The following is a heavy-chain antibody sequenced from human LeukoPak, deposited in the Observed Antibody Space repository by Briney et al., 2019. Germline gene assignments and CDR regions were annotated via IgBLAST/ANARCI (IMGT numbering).Heavy chain of an antibody. CDR2: LGISGDYA. CDR1: GFTLSSYA. CDR3: AKGDYDYVPYSWFDP. Sequence: GGSLRLSCVASGFTLSSYAVSWVRQAPGKGLQWVSSLGISGDYAWYAGSVKGRFTISRDNSKNTLYLQMSSLRAEDTAVYYCAKGDYDYVPYSWFDPWGQGTLVTVSS. J-gene: IGHJ5*02. D-gene: IGHD5-12*01. V-gene: IGHV3-23*01.